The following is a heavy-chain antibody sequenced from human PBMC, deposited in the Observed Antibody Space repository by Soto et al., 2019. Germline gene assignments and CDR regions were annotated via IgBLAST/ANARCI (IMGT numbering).Heavy chain of an antibody. J-gene: IGHJ5*02. D-gene: IGHD5-12*01. CDR2: IYPGDSDT. V-gene: IGHV5-51*01. CDR3: ARQGGRDGYNA. CDR1: VYSFTSDW. Sequence: GESLKISCKGSVYSFTSDWIGWLLQMPGKGLEWMGIIYPGDSDTRYSPSFQGQVTISADKYISTAYLQWRSLKASDTAMYYRARQGGRDGYNAWGQGARVTVSS.